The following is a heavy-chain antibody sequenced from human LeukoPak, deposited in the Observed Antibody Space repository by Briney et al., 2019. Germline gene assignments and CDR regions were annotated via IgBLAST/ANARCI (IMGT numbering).Heavy chain of an antibody. CDR2: TNPNSGST. Sequence: ASEKVSCKASGYTFTSYDINWVRQATRQGLEGMGWTNPNSGSTRYAQKFQGRVTITRNTSISTAYMELSGLRSEEPAVYYCARGRSTGYPYYFEYWGQGTLVTVSS. CDR1: GYTFTSYD. D-gene: IGHD5-12*01. J-gene: IGHJ4*02. CDR3: ARGRSTGYPYYFEY. V-gene: IGHV1-8*03.